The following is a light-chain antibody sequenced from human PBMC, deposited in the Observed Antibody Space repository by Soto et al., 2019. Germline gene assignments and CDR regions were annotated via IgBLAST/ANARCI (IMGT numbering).Light chain of an antibody. Sequence: QSALAQPASVSGSPGQSITISCTGTSSDVGAYNYVSWYHQHHPGKAPELIIYDVTDRPSGVSTRFSGSKSGNTASLTISGLQAEDEGDYYCNSYTTIKTVIFGGGTKLTVL. J-gene: IGLJ2*01. CDR2: DVT. V-gene: IGLV2-14*01. CDR3: NSYTTIKTVI. CDR1: SSDVGAYNY.